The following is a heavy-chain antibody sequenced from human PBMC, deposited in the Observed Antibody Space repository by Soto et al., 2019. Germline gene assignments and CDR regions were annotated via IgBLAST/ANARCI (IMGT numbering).Heavy chain of an antibody. J-gene: IGHJ6*02. D-gene: IGHD3-3*01. CDR3: ARDRGYDPYYYGMDV. Sequence: QVQLVQSGAEVKKPGASVKVSCKASGYTFTSYAMHWVRQAPGQRLEWMGWINSGNGNTKYSQKFQGRDTITRDTSASTAYMELSSLRSEDTAVYYCARDRGYDPYYYGMDVWGQGTTVTVSS. V-gene: IGHV1-3*01. CDR1: GYTFTSYA. CDR2: INSGNGNT.